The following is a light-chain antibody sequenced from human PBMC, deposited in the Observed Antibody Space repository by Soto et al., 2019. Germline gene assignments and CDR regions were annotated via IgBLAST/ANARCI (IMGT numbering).Light chain of an antibody. J-gene: IGKJ4*01. V-gene: IGKV3-15*01. CDR1: QSVSSN. CDR3: QHSNNWPLT. CDR2: ATS. Sequence: EIVMTQSPATLSVSPGERASLSCRASQSVSSNLAWYQQKPGQTPRLLIYATSTRATGIPARFSGSGSGTEFTLTISSLQSEDFAVHYCQHSNNWPLTFGGGTKVEIK.